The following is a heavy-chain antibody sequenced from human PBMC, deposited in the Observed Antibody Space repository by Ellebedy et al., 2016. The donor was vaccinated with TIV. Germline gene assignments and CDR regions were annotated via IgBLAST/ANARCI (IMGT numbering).Heavy chain of an antibody. D-gene: IGHD7-27*01. J-gene: IGHJ4*02. CDR3: AKTGETRFDY. CDR2: IFHTGTT. Sequence: MPSETLSLTCAVSGGSISSYSWWSWVRQPPGKGLAWTGDIFHTGTTNYNPSLKSRVTMSIDKSKNQFSLNLSSVSAADSTVYYCAKTGETRFDYWGQGTLVTVSS. CDR1: GGSISSYSW. V-gene: IGHV4-4*02.